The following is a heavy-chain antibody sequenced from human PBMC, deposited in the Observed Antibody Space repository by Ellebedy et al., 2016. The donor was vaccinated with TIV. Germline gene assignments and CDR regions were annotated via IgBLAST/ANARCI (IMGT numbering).Heavy chain of an antibody. D-gene: IGHD6-19*01. CDR3: ARDPREWLVRGYFDC. J-gene: IGHJ4*02. V-gene: IGHV3-23*01. Sequence: PGGSLRLSCAASGFTFSTFAMSWVRQAPGKELEWVSTITGTGGGDNTYYADSVTGRFTISRDDSKNTLYLQMNSLRAEDTAVYYCARDPREWLVRGYFDCWGQGTLVTVSS. CDR1: GFTFSTFA. CDR2: ITGTGGGDNT.